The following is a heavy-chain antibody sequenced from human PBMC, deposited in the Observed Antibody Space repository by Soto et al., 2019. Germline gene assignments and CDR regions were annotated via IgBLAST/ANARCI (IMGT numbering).Heavy chain of an antibody. CDR2: TNPSGGRP. Sequence: QVQLVQSGAGVREPGASVKVSCTTSGYTFTDHYLHWVRQAPGQGLGWMGITNPSGGRPTYAQKFQGRVTMTSDTSTRTVYMELSSLTSEDTAVYYCARDYSNGWRAFDYWGQGTLVTVSS. D-gene: IGHD6-19*01. CDR3: ARDYSNGWRAFDY. CDR1: GYTFTDHY. V-gene: IGHV1-46*01. J-gene: IGHJ4*02.